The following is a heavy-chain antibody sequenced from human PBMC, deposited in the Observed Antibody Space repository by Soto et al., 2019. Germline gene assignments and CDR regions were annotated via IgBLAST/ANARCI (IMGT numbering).Heavy chain of an antibody. CDR2: SRNKANSYTT. D-gene: IGHD2-2*01. J-gene: IGHJ3*01. CDR1: GFTFGDHY. V-gene: IGHV3-72*01. Sequence: GGSLRLSCAASGFTFGDHYMDWVRQAPGKGLEWVGRSRNKANSYTTEYAASVKGRFTISRDDSKNSLSLQMNSLKTEDTAVYYCARDPRVPATTDAFDLWGQGTMVTVSS. CDR3: ARDPRVPATTDAFDL.